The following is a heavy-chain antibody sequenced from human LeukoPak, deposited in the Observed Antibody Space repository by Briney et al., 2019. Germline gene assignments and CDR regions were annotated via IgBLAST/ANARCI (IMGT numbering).Heavy chain of an antibody. CDR3: ARHNSGRVWLIDY. CDR1: GYSFTSYW. J-gene: IGHJ4*02. D-gene: IGHD1-26*01. Sequence: GESLKISCQGSGYSFTSYWIGWVRQLPGKGLEWMGIIYPGDSDTRYSPSFQGQVTISADKSISTAYLQWSSLKASDTAMYYCARHNSGRVWLIDYWGQGTLVTVSS. CDR2: IYPGDSDT. V-gene: IGHV5-51*01.